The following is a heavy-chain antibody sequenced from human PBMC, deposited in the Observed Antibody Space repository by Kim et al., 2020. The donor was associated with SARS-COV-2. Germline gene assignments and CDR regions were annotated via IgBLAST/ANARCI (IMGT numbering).Heavy chain of an antibody. D-gene: IGHD1-1*01. CDR2: INHSGST. V-gene: IGHV4-34*01. Sequence: SETLSLTCAVYGGSFSGYYWSWIRQPPGKGLEWIGEINHSGSTNYNPSLKSRVTISVDTSKNQFSLKLSSVTAADTAVYYCARGRYNWNAAQLDYWGQGTLVTVSS. CDR1: GGSFSGYY. CDR3: ARGRYNWNAAQLDY. J-gene: IGHJ4*02.